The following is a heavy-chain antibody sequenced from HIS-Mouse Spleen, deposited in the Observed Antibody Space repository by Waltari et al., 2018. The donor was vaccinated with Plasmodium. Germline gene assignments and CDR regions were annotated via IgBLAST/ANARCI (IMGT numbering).Heavy chain of an antibody. CDR1: GFTFSSYW. CDR2: IKQDGSDK. J-gene: IGHJ2*01. Sequence: EVQLVESGGGLVQPGGSLRLSCAASGFTFSSYWMGWVRQAPGGGLEWVANIKQDGSDKYYVDSVKGRFTISRDNAKNSLYLQMNSLRAEDTAVYYCASSWYWYFDLWGRGTLVTVSS. CDR3: ASSWYWYFDL. V-gene: IGHV3-7*01. D-gene: IGHD6-13*01.